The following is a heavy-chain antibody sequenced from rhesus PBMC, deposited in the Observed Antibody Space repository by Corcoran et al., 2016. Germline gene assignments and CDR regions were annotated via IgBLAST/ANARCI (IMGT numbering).Heavy chain of an antibody. CDR2: IDGNSAST. J-gene: IGHJ4*01. V-gene: IGHV4-73*01. CDR1: GGSISGYY. Sequence: QVKLQQWGEGLVKPSETLSLTCAGYGGSISGYYWSWIRQPPGKGLEWSWNIDGNSASTNYNPSLKNRVTISKDTSKNQFSLKLSSVTAADTAVYYCARVEQYLDWLVWGQGVLVTVSS. D-gene: IGHD3-3*01. CDR3: ARVEQYLDWLV.